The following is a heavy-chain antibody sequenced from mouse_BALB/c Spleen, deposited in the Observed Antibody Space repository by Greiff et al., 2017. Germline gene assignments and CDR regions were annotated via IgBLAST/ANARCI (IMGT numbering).Heavy chain of an antibody. CDR1: GFSLTSYG. D-gene: IGHD2-3*01. Sequence: QVQLQQSGPGLVPPSQSLSITCTVSGFSLTSYGVHWVRQSPGKGLEWLGVIWSGGSTDYNAAFISRLSISKDNSKSQVFFKMNSLQANDTAMYCCGRKDGYSYAIDYWGQGTSVTVSS. V-gene: IGHV2-2*02. CDR3: GRKDGYSYAIDY. CDR2: IWSGGST. J-gene: IGHJ4*01.